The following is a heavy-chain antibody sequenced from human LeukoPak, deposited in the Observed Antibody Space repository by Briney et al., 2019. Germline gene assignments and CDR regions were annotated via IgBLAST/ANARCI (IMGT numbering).Heavy chain of an antibody. Sequence: PSETLSLTCTVSGGSISSGGYYWSWIRQHPGKGLEWIGYIYYSGSTYYNPSLKSRVTISVDTSKNQFSLKLSSVTAADTAVYYCARTIRDYYYCMDVWGQGTTVTVSS. CDR2: IYYSGST. CDR3: ARTIRDYYYCMDV. J-gene: IGHJ6*02. CDR1: GGSISSGGYY. V-gene: IGHV4-31*03. D-gene: IGHD5-24*01.